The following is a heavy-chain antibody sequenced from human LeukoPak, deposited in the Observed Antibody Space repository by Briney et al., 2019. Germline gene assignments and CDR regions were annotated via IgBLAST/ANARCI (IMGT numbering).Heavy chain of an antibody. CDR1: GASFSNYF. Sequence: SETLSLTCAVYGASFSNYFWSWIRQPPGKGLEWIGEINHSGSTNYNPSLKSRATISVDTSKSQFSLRVPSVTAADTAVYYCATLLTTVTTGGSFPEIDSWGQGTLVTVSS. V-gene: IGHV4-34*01. J-gene: IGHJ4*02. CDR2: INHSGST. D-gene: IGHD4-17*01. CDR3: ATLLTTVTTGGSFPEIDS.